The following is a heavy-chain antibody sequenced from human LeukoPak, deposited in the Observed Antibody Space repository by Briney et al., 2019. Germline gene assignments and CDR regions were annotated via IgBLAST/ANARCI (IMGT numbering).Heavy chain of an antibody. Sequence: SETLSLTCSVSGYSISGGYYWGWIRQPPGKGLEWIGNMFHSGSSFYNPSLKSRVTISVDTSKNQFSLMLNSVTAADTAVYYCARIGYGGNGFDPWGQGTLVTVSS. CDR3: ARIGYGGNGFDP. D-gene: IGHD4-23*01. CDR2: MFHSGSS. V-gene: IGHV4-38-2*02. CDR1: GYSISGGYY. J-gene: IGHJ5*02.